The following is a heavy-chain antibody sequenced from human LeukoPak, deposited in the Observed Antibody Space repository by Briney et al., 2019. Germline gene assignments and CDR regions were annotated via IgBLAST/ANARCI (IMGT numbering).Heavy chain of an antibody. V-gene: IGHV4-34*01. D-gene: IGHD5-12*01. J-gene: IGHJ5*02. CDR2: INHSGST. CDR3: ARGGRWLQLGFDP. Sequence: SETLSLTCAVYGGSFSGYYWSWIRQPPVKGLEWIGEINHSGSTNYNPSLKSRVTISVDTSKNQFSPKLSSVTAADTAVYYCARGGRWLQLGFDPWGQGTLVTVSS. CDR1: GGSFSGYY.